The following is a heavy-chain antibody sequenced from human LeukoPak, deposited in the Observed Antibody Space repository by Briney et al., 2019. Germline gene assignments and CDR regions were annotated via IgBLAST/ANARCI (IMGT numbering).Heavy chain of an antibody. V-gene: IGHV4-34*01. Sequence: PSETLSLTCAVYGGSFSGYYWSWIRQPPGKGLEWIGEISHSGSTNYNPSLKSRVTISVDTSKNQFSLKLSSVTAADTAVYYCARRRGYSYGPFDYWGQGTLVTVSS. CDR3: ARRRGYSYGPFDY. CDR1: GGSFSGYY. J-gene: IGHJ4*02. D-gene: IGHD5-18*01. CDR2: ISHSGST.